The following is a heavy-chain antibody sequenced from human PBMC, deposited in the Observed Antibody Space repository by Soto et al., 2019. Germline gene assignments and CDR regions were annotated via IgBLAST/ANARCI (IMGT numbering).Heavy chain of an antibody. V-gene: IGHV3-33*01. J-gene: IGHJ4*02. CDR3: ARLAIDDYNWNYPIDY. CDR2: IWYDGSNK. CDR1: GFTFSSYG. Sequence: SLRLSCAASGFTFSSYGMHWVRQAPGKGLEWVAVIWYDGSNKYYADSVKGRFTISRDNSKNTLYLQMNSLRAEDTAVYYCARLAIDDYNWNYPIDYWGQGTLVTVSS. D-gene: IGHD1-7*01.